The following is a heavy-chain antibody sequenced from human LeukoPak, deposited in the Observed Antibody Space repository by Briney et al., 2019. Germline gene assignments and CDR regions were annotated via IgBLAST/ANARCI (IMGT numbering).Heavy chain of an antibody. V-gene: IGHV5-51*01. J-gene: IGHJ3*01. Sequence: GESLKISCKGSGYSFPNYWIGWVRQMPGKGLEWTGIIYPGDSDTTYKPSFQGHITVSADMSISTAYLQWSSLKASDTAMYYCARSRAEKVPVWGSYRHHDAFDLWGQGTRVTVSS. CDR3: ARSRAEKVPVWGSYRHHDAFDL. D-gene: IGHD3-16*02. CDR1: GYSFPNYW. CDR2: IYPGDSDT.